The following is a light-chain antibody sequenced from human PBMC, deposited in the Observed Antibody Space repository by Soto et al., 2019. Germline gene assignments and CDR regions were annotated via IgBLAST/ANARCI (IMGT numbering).Light chain of an antibody. CDR3: QQDYSIPLT. V-gene: IGKV1-39*01. CDR2: AAS. Sequence: DIQMTQSPSSLSASVGDRVTITCRASQSISTFLNWYQQTPGKAPKLLIYAASNLQSGVPSRFSGSGSGTDFTLTISSVQPEDFATYYCQQDYSIPLTFGGRTNGEIK. CDR1: QSISTF. J-gene: IGKJ4*01.